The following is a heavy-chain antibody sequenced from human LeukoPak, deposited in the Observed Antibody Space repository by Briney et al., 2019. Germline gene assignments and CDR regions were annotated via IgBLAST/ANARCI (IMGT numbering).Heavy chain of an antibody. J-gene: IGHJ5*02. CDR1: GFTFSSYW. CDR3: ARELAYYYDSSGRFSWFDP. CDR2: IKQDGSEK. V-gene: IGHV3-7*03. D-gene: IGHD3-22*01. Sequence: GGSLILSCAASGFTFSSYWMSWVRQAPGKGLEWVANIKQDGSEKYYVDSVKGRFTISRDNAKNSLYLQMNSLRAEDTAVYYCARELAYYYDSSGRFSWFDPWGQGTLVTVSS.